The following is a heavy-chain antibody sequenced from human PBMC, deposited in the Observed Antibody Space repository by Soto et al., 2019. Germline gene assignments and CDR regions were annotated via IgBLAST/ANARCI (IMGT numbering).Heavy chain of an antibody. CDR2: IIPIFGTA. CDR3: ARGGEYYYGSGKYNWFDP. D-gene: IGHD3-10*01. CDR1: GGTFSSYA. V-gene: IGHV1-69*01. Sequence: QVQLVQSGAEVKKPGSSVKVSCKASGGTFSSYAISWVRQAPGQGLEWMGWIIPIFGTANYAQKFQGRVTITADESTSTAYMELSRLRSEDTAVYYCARGGEYYYGSGKYNWFDPWGQGTLVTVSS. J-gene: IGHJ5*02.